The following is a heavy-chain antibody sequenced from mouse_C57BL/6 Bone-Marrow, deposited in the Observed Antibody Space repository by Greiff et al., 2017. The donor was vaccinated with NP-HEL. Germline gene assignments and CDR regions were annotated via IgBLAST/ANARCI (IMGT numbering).Heavy chain of an antibody. CDR2: INPNNGGT. D-gene: IGHD1-2*01. CDR1: GYTFTDYY. Sequence: VQLQQSGPELVKPGASVKISCKASGYTFTDYYMNWVKQSHGKSLEWIGDINPNNGGTSYNQKFKGKATLTVDKSSSTAYMELRSLTSDDSAVYYCARSLLRLRDYYAMDYWGQGTSVTVSS. V-gene: IGHV1-26*01. CDR3: ARSLLRLRDYYAMDY. J-gene: IGHJ4*01.